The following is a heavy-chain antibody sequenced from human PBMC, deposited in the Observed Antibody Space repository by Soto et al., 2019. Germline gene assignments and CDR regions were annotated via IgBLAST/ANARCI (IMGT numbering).Heavy chain of an antibody. CDR2: IYYRGNT. V-gene: IGHV4-59*08. Sequence: PSETLSLTCSVFGGSMSPYYWSWIRQSPGKGLEWIANIYYRGNTNYNPSLESRVTISIDTSKNQFSLKLNSLTAADTAVYYCARHSKKTGDFDYYYGMDVWGQGTTVTSP. D-gene: IGHD7-27*01. CDR3: ARHSKKTGDFDYYYGMDV. J-gene: IGHJ6*02. CDR1: GGSMSPYY.